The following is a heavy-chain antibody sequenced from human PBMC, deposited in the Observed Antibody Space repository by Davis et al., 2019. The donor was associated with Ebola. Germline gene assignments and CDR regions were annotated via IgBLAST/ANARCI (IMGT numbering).Heavy chain of an antibody. Sequence: GESLKISCVASGFTFSSYGMHWVRQAPGKGLEWVAVIWFDGSNRNYAESVKGRFTISRDDSKNTLFLEMNSLKDEDTAVYYCARYSGSSYGPWGQGTLVIVSS. CDR2: IWFDGSNR. CDR3: ARYSGSSYGP. V-gene: IGHV3-33*01. D-gene: IGHD5-12*01. J-gene: IGHJ5*01. CDR1: GFTFSSYG.